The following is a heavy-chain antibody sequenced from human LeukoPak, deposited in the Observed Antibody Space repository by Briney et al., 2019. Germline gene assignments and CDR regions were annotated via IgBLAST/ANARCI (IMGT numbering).Heavy chain of an antibody. D-gene: IGHD6-13*01. CDR1: GYTFTSYG. V-gene: IGHV1-18*01. CDR2: ISAYNGNT. J-gene: IGHJ3*02. Sequence: ASVKVSCKASGYTFTSYGISWVRQAPGQGLEWMGWISAYNGNTNYAQKLQGRVTMTTDTSTSTAYMELRSLRSDDTAVYYCARDRGSSWDDATDAFDIWGQGTMVTVSS. CDR3: ARDRGSSWDDATDAFDI.